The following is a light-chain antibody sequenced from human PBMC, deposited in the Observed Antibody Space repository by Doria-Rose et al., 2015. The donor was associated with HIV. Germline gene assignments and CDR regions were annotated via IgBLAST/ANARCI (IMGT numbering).Light chain of an antibody. CDR3: CSYASSNDEVV. CDR2: EVR. CDR1: SSDVGAYNY. J-gene: IGLJ2*01. Sequence: QSALTQPASVSGSPGQSITISCTGTSSDVGAYNYVSWYQQHPGKAPKLMIYEVRNRPSGVSNRFSGSKSGNTASLTISGLQAEDEADYYCCSYASSNDEVVFGGGTKLTVL. V-gene: IGLV2-14*01.